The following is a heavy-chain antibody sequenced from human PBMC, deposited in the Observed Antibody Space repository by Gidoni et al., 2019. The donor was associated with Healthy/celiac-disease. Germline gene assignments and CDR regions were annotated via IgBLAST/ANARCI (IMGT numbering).Heavy chain of an antibody. J-gene: IGHJ4*02. CDR3: ARGGYCSSTSCSPPDY. CDR1: GFTFSSYA. CDR2: ISYDGSNK. V-gene: IGHV3-30-3*01. Sequence: QVQLVESGGGVVQPGRSLRLSCAASGFTFSSYAMHWVRQAPGKGLEWVAVISYDGSNKYYADSVKGRFTISRDNSKNTLYLQMNSLRAEDTAVYYCARGGYCSSTSCSPPDYWGQGTLVTVSS. D-gene: IGHD2-2*01.